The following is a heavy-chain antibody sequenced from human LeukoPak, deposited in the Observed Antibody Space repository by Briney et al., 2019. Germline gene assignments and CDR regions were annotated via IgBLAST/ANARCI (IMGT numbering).Heavy chain of an antibody. CDR1: GGSISSGSYY. Sequence: SQTLSLTCTVSGGSISSGSYYWSWIRQPAGKGLEWIGRIYTSGSTNYNPSLKSRVTISVDTSKNQFSLKLSSVTAADTAVYYCARDLNFDTNWFDPWGQGTLVTVSS. J-gene: IGHJ5*02. CDR3: ARDLNFDTNWFDP. D-gene: IGHD3-9*01. V-gene: IGHV4-61*02. CDR2: IYTSGST.